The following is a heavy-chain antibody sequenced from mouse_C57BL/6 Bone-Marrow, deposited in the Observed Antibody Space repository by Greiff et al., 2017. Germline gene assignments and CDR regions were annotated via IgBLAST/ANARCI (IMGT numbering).Heavy chain of an antibody. J-gene: IGHJ4*01. CDR3: ANHYDYDGYYCAMDY. CDR1: GFSLTSYG. D-gene: IGHD2-4*01. V-gene: IGHV2-3*01. CDR2: IWGGGCT. Sequence: QVQLQESGPGLVAPSQSLSITCTVSGFSLTSYGVSWVRQPPGKGLEWLGVIWGGGCTNYYSALITRLNISTGNSKSQAFLTLNSLQTNDTATYYCANHYDYDGYYCAMDYGGQGTSVTVSS.